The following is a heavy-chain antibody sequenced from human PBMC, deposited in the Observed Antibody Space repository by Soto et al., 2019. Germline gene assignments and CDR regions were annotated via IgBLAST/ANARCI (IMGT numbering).Heavy chain of an antibody. D-gene: IGHD3-16*02. J-gene: IGHJ4*02. CDR2: IYYSGST. Sequence: SETLSLTCTVSGGSISSYYWSWIRQPPGKGLEWIGYIYYSGSTNYNPSLKSRVTISVDTSKNQFSLKLSSVTAADTAVYYCARHVQIHLGELSLEDYFDYWGQGTLVTVSS. CDR3: ARHVQIHLGELSLEDYFDY. CDR1: GGSISSYY. V-gene: IGHV4-59*08.